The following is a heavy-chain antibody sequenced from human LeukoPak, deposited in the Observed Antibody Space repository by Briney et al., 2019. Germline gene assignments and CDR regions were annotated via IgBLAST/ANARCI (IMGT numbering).Heavy chain of an antibody. D-gene: IGHD1-26*01. CDR3: ARVALSGSNNLAWFDP. V-gene: IGHV3-74*01. J-gene: IGHJ5*02. CDR2: INSDGSST. CDR1: GFTFSSYL. Sequence: PGGSLRLSCAASGFTFSSYLMHWVRHAPGKGLVWLSRINSDGSSTSYADSVKGRFTISRDNAKNTLYLQMNSLRAEDTAVYYCARVALSGSNNLAWFDPWGQGTLVTVSS.